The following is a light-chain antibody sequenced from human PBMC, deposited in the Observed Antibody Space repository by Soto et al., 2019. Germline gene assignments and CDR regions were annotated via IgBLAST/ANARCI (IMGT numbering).Light chain of an antibody. V-gene: IGKV3-20*01. J-gene: IGKJ4*01. Sequence: EIVLTQSPGTLSLSSGERATLSCRASQSVRSNYLAWYQQKPVQAPRLLLYSACSRATGIPDRFCGSGSGTDFTLTISRLEPEDFAVYYCQQYASSPLTFGGGTKVEIK. CDR2: SAC. CDR1: QSVRSNY. CDR3: QQYASSPLT.